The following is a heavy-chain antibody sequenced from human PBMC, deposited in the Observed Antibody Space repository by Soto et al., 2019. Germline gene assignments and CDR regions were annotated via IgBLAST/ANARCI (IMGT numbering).Heavy chain of an antibody. CDR3: AKDGGPVYCNSPGCSAKHFDY. J-gene: IGHJ4*02. CDR1: GFTFSNYG. CDR2: ISYDGDNE. D-gene: IGHD2-2*01. V-gene: IGHV3-30*18. Sequence: QVQLVESGGGVVQPGRSLRLSCAASGFTFSNYGMHWVRQAPGKGLEWVAIISYDGDNEYYADSVRGRFTISRDNSKNTLDLQTSSLRQEDTAVYYCAKDGGPVYCNSPGCSAKHFDYWGQGTLVTVSS.